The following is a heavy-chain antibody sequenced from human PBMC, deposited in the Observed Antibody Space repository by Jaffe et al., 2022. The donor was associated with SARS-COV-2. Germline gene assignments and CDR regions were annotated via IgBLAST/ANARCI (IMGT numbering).Heavy chain of an antibody. J-gene: IGHJ3*02. CDR1: GFTFSSYW. V-gene: IGHV3-7*01. CDR2: IKQDGSEK. D-gene: IGHD5-18*01. Sequence: EVQLVESGGGLVQPGGSLRLSCAASGFTFSSYWMSWVRQAPGKGLEWVANIKQDGSEKYYVDSVKGRFTISRDNAKNSLYLQMNSLRAEDTAVYYCARQSPKGYSYGHTAFDIWGQGTMVTVSS. CDR3: ARQSPKGYSYGHTAFDI.